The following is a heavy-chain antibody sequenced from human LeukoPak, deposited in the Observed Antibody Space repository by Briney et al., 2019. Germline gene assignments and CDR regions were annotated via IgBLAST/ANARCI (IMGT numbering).Heavy chain of an antibody. CDR1: GGSFSGYY. Sequence: SETLSLTCAVYGGSFSGYYWSWIRQPPGKGLEWIGEINHSGGTNYNPSLKSRATISVDTSKNQFSLKLSSVTAADTAVYYCARGGCSGGSCYEDAFDIWGQGTMVTVSS. D-gene: IGHD2-15*01. CDR3: ARGGCSGGSCYEDAFDI. J-gene: IGHJ3*02. V-gene: IGHV4-34*01. CDR2: INHSGGT.